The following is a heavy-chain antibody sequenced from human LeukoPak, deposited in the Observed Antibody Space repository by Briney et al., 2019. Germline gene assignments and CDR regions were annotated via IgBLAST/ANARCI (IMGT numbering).Heavy chain of an antibody. CDR2: INPNSGGT. V-gene: IGHV1-2*02. D-gene: IGHD3-22*01. CDR1: GYTFTGYY. CDR3: ARDAPRAYYYDSSGYYSAVPDP. J-gene: IGHJ5*02. Sequence: ASVKVSCKASGYTFTGYYMHWVRQAPGQGLEWMGWINPNSGGTNYAQKFQGRVTMTRDTSISTAYMELSRLRSDDTAVYYCARDAPRAYYYDSSGYYSAVPDPWGQGTLVTVSS.